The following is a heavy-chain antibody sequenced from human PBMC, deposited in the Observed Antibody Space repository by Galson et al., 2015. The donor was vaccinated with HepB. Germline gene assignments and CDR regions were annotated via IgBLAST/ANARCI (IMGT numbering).Heavy chain of an antibody. Sequence: SLRLSCAASGFTFSDYYMNWIRQAPGKGLEWISYISDSGDTIYYADSVKGRFTISRDNAKNSLYLQMNSLRAEDTAVYYCARAALGWFDPWGQGTLITVSS. J-gene: IGHJ5*02. V-gene: IGHV3-11*01. CDR2: ISDSGDTI. CDR3: ARAALGWFDP. D-gene: IGHD6-25*01. CDR1: GFTFSDYY.